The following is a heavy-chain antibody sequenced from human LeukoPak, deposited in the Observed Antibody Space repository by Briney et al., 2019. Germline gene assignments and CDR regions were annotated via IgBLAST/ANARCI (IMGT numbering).Heavy chain of an antibody. CDR2: INPSGGST. Sequence: ASVKVSCKASGYTFTSYYMHWVRQAPGQGLEWMGVINPSGGSTSYAQKFQGRVTMTRDMSTSTVYMELSSLRSEDTAVYYCARGSQWLVLFDYWGQGTLVTVSS. CDR3: ARGSQWLVLFDY. V-gene: IGHV1-46*01. CDR1: GYTFTSYY. J-gene: IGHJ4*02. D-gene: IGHD6-19*01.